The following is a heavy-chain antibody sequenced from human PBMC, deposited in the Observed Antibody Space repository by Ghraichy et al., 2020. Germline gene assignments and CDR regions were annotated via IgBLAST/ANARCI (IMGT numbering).Heavy chain of an antibody. V-gene: IGHV1-24*01. CDR3: AILKGYSYYYGMDV. CDR2: FDPEDGET. J-gene: IGHJ6*02. D-gene: IGHD5-18*01. CDR1: GYTLTELS. Sequence: ASVKVSCKVSGYTLTELSMHWVRQAPGKGLEWMGGFDPEDGETIYAQKFQGRVTMTEDTSTDTAYMELSSLRSEDTAVYYCAILKGYSYYYGMDVWGQGTTVTVSS.